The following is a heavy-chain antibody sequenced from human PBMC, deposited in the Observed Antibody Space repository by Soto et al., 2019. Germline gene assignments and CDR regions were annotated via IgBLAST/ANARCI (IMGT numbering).Heavy chain of an antibody. D-gene: IGHD2-15*01. CDR3: ARGGATYCSGGSCSFSYMDV. Sequence: PSETLSLTCAVYGGSFSGYYWSWIRQPPGKGLEWIGEINHSGSTNYNPSLKSRVTISVDTSKNQFSLKLSFVTAADTAVYYCARGGATYCSGGSCSFSYMDVWGKGTTVTVSS. V-gene: IGHV4-34*01. CDR1: GGSFSGYY. J-gene: IGHJ6*03. CDR2: INHSGST.